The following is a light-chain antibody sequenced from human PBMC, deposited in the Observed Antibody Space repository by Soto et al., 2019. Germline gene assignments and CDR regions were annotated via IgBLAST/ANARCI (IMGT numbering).Light chain of an antibody. CDR1: QSVNSHY. J-gene: IGKJ1*01. CDR2: GAS. CDR3: QQYGSPWT. Sequence: EIVLTQSPGTLSLSPGERATLSCRASQSVNSHYLAWYQQKPGQAPRLLIYGASSRATGIPDRFSGSGSGTDFTVTINRLEPEDFAVYYCQQYGSPWTFGQGTKVEIK. V-gene: IGKV3-20*01.